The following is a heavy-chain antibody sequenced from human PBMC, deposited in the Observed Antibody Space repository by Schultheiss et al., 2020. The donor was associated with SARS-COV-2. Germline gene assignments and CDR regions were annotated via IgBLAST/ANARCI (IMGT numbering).Heavy chain of an antibody. V-gene: IGHV3-30*03. CDR1: GFTFSSYG. CDR2: ISFDASNK. Sequence: GGSLRLSCAASGFTFSSYGMHWVRQAPGKGLEWVALISFDASNKQYGDSVKGRFTISRDNSKNTLYLQMNSLRSEDTAVYYCARDYGGNWFDPWGQGTLVTVSS. D-gene: IGHD4-23*01. CDR3: ARDYGGNWFDP. J-gene: IGHJ5*02.